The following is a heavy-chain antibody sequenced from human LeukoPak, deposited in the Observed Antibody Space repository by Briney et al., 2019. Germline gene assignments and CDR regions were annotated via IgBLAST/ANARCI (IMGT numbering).Heavy chain of an antibody. CDR3: ASGGLISADY. D-gene: IGHD4-23*01. CDR1: GGTSSSYA. CDR2: IIPIFGTA. J-gene: IGHJ4*02. V-gene: IGHV1-69*01. Sequence: ASVKVSCKASGGTSSSYAISWVRQAPGQGLEWMGGIIPIFGTANYAQKFQGRVTITADGSTSTAYMELSSLRSEDTAAYYCASGGLISADYWGQGTLVTVSS.